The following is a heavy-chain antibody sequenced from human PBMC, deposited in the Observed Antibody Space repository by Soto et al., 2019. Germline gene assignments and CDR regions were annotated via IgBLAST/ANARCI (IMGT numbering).Heavy chain of an antibody. J-gene: IGHJ4*02. Sequence: GGSLSLSCKASGFIFSEYSMSWVRQAPGKGLEWVSSISGSSSHMYYADSLKGRFTISRDNAKNSLYLQMSGLRAEDAAVYFCAKYTHYSDRSAYHPPYYYDFWGQGILVTSPQ. CDR1: GFIFSEYS. CDR3: AKYTHYSDRSAYHPPYYYDF. V-gene: IGHV3-21*01. CDR2: ISGSSSHM. D-gene: IGHD3-22*01.